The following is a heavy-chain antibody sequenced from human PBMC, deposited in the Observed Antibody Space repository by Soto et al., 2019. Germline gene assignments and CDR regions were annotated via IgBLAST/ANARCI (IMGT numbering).Heavy chain of an antibody. D-gene: IGHD3-10*01. CDR3: AREEYYYGSGAFFDY. J-gene: IGHJ4*02. V-gene: IGHV1-69*04. Sequence: ASVKVSCKASGGTFSSYTISWVRQAPGQGLEWMGRIIPILGIANYAQKFQGRVTITADKSTSTAYMELSSLRSEDTAVYYCAREEYYYGSGAFFDYWGQGTLVTVAS. CDR2: IIPILGIA. CDR1: GGTFSSYT.